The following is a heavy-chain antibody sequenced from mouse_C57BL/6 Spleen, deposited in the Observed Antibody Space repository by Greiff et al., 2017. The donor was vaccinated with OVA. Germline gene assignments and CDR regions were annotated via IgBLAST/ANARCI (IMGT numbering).Heavy chain of an antibody. D-gene: IGHD1-1*01. CDR3: ARGSYYGSSHWYFEV. J-gene: IGHJ1*03. CDR1: GFTFSSYA. Sequence: EVQGVESGGGLVKPGGSLKLSCAASGFTFSSYAMSWVRQTPEKRLEWVATISDGGSYTYYPDNVKGRFTISRDNAKNNLYLQMSHLKSEDTAMYYCARGSYYGSSHWYFEVWGTGTTVTVSS. V-gene: IGHV5-4*01. CDR2: ISDGGSYT.